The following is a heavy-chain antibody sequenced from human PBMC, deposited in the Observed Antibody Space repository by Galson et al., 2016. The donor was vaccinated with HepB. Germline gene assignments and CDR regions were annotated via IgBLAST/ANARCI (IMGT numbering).Heavy chain of an antibody. CDR3: ATSTGYRSGWGAFDI. V-gene: IGHV1-2*04. CDR2: LSANSGAT. Sequence: SVKVSCKASGDTFTGHYIHWVRQAPGQGLEWMAWLSANSGATNYAQKFQGWVTMTRDTSISTAYMELTSLASDATAIYYCATSTGYRSGWGAFDIWGQGTMVTVSS. CDR1: GDTFTGHY. D-gene: IGHD6-25*01. J-gene: IGHJ3*02.